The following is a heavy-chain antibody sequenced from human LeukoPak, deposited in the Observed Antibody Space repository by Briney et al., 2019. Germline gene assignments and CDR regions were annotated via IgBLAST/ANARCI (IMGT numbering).Heavy chain of an antibody. V-gene: IGHV3-66*01. Sequence: HPGGSLRLSCAVSGFTVSSNYMSWVRQAPGKGLEWVSYIYSGGSTYYADSVKGRFTISRDNSKNTLYLQMNSLRAEDTAVYYCYSMIVVEIRVMNDYWGQGTLVTVSS. CDR1: GFTVSSNY. J-gene: IGHJ4*02. CDR2: IYSGGST. D-gene: IGHD3-22*01. CDR3: YSMIVVEIRVMNDY.